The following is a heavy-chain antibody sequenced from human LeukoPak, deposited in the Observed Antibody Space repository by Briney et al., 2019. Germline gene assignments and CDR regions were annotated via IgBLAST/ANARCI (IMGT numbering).Heavy chain of an antibody. CDR2: IYYSGST. CDR1: GGSISSGGYY. CDR3: ARERIVGAIAEGYYFDY. D-gene: IGHD1-26*01. V-gene: IGHV4-31*03. J-gene: IGHJ4*02. Sequence: NPSETLSLTCTVSGGSISSGGYYWRWIRQHPGKGLEWIGYIYYSGSTYYNPSLKSRVTISVDTSKNQFSLKLSSVTAADTAVYYCARERIVGAIAEGYYFDYWGQGTLVTVSS.